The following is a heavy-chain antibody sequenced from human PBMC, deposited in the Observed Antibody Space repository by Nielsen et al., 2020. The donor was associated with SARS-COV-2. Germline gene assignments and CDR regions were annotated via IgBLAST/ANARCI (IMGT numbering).Heavy chain of an antibody. CDR2: VSHSGSI. CDR3: ARGDLVVVPSPILGLGHFFYYFYLDV. D-gene: IGHD2-2*01. Sequence: SETLSLTCAVSGGSVSSNDWWTWVRKSPGKGLEWIGEVSHSGSIIYNPSLKSRVTLSMDKSNRQFSLRLTSVSAADTAVYFCARGDLVVVPSPILGLGHFFYYFYLDVWGKGTTVIVSS. J-gene: IGHJ6*03. V-gene: IGHV4-4*02. CDR1: GGSVSSNDW.